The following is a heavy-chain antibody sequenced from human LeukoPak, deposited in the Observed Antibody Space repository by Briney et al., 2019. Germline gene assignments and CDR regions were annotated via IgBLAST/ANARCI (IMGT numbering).Heavy chain of an antibody. CDR3: ARLNQMYYDFDY. D-gene: IGHD3-3*01. CDR1: GGSFSGYY. V-gene: IGHV4-59*08. Sequence: SETLSLTCAVYGGSFSGYYWSWIRQPPGKGLEWIGYIYYSGSTNYNPSLKSRVTISVDTSKNQFSLKLSSVTAADTAVYYCARLNQMYYDFDYWGQGTLVTVSS. J-gene: IGHJ4*02. CDR2: IYYSGST.